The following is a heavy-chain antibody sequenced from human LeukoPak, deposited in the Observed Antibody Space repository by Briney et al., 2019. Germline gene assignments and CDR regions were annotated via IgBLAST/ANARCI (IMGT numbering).Heavy chain of an antibody. Sequence: SGGSLRLSCAASGFIFSSYAMSWVRQASGKGLEWVSVIVGSGDSTYYADSVKGRFTISRDNSKNTLYLQMNSLSAEDTAVYYCAKGRGSANSGSNYWGQGTQVTVSS. D-gene: IGHD1-26*01. V-gene: IGHV3-23*01. CDR1: GFIFSSYA. J-gene: IGHJ4*02. CDR3: AKGRGSANSGSNY. CDR2: IVGSGDST.